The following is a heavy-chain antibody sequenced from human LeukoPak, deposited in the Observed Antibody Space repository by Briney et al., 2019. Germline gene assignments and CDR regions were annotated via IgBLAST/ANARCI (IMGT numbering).Heavy chain of an antibody. D-gene: IGHD6-19*01. Sequence: GGSLRLSCAASGFTFTGYAMHWVRQAPGKGLEWVSSISSSSSYIYYADSVKGRFTISRDNAKNSLYLQMNSLRAEDTAVYYCARGTVAGTFDYWGQGTLVTVSS. CDR1: GFTFTGYA. CDR3: ARGTVAGTFDY. CDR2: ISSSSSYI. V-gene: IGHV3-21*01. J-gene: IGHJ4*02.